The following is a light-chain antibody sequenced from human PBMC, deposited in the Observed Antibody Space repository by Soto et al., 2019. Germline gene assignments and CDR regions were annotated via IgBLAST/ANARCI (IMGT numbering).Light chain of an antibody. V-gene: IGKV3D-20*02. CDR1: QSVSSSY. CDR3: QQRGNWPS. CDR2: GAS. J-gene: IGKJ4*01. Sequence: EIVLTQSPVTLSLSPGERATLSCRASQSVSSSYLAWYQQKPGQAPRLLIYGASSRATGIPARFSGSGSGTDFTLTISSLEPEDFALYYCQQRGNWPSFGGGTKVDIK.